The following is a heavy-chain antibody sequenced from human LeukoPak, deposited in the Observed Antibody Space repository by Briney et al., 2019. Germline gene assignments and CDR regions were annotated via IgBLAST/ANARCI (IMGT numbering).Heavy chain of an antibody. Sequence: ASVKVSCKASGYTFTSYGISWVRQAPGQGLEWMGWISAYNGNTNYAQKPQGRVTMTTDTSTSTAYMELRSLRSDDTAVYYCARDRSYSSSWYTWFDPWGQGTLVTVSS. CDR2: ISAYNGNT. CDR1: GYTFTSYG. D-gene: IGHD6-13*01. V-gene: IGHV1-18*01. J-gene: IGHJ5*02. CDR3: ARDRSYSSSWYTWFDP.